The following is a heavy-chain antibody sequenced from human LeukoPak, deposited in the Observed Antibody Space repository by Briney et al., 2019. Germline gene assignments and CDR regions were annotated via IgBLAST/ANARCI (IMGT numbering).Heavy chain of an antibody. V-gene: IGHV4-59*01. CDR2: IYYSGST. Sequence: SETLSLTCTVSGGSISSYYWSWIRQPPGKGQEWIGYIYYSGSTNYNPSLKSRVTISVDTSKNQFSLKLSSVTAADTAVYYCARERYSGSRQGWFDPWGQGTLVTVSS. CDR3: ARERYSGSRQGWFDP. J-gene: IGHJ5*02. D-gene: IGHD1-26*01. CDR1: GGSISSYY.